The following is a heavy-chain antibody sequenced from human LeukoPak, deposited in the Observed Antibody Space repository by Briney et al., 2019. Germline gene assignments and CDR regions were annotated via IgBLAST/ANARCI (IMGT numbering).Heavy chain of an antibody. Sequence: SQTLSLTCTVSGGSISSGGYYWSWIRQPPGKGLEWIGYIYHSGSTYYNPSLKSRVTISVDRSKNQFSLKLSSVTAADTAVYYCARDRNRFGLDYWGQGTLVTVSS. CDR1: GGSISSGGYY. CDR3: ARDRNRFGLDY. D-gene: IGHD1/OR15-1a*01. J-gene: IGHJ4*02. V-gene: IGHV4-30-2*01. CDR2: IYHSGST.